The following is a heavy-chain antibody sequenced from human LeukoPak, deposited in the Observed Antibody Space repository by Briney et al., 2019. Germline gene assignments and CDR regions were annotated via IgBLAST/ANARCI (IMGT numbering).Heavy chain of an antibody. CDR1: GFIFSDYW. Sequence: GGSLRLSCAASGFIFSDYWMTWVRQAPGKGLEWVANIGQDGSEKYYVDSVKGRFTISRDNAKKSLYLQMNSLRAEDTALYYRAVGGSGMDVWGQGTTVTVSS. J-gene: IGHJ6*02. CDR3: AVGGSGMDV. D-gene: IGHD3-16*01. CDR2: IGQDGSEK. V-gene: IGHV3-7*01.